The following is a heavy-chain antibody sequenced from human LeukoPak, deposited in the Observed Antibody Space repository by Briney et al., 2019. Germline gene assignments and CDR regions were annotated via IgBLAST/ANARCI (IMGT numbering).Heavy chain of an antibody. V-gene: IGHV4-38-2*02. CDR2: VHHSGTT. J-gene: IGHJ6*04. Sequence: SETLSLTCTVSGYSVKDGSYWAWIRQSPGRGLEWIGSVHHSGTTSFNPSLKSRIAMSMDTSNNHFSLRLTSVTASDAGVYYCARDDDCSSWFACTSRGDYGLDVWGKGTTVTVSS. D-gene: IGHD6-13*01. CDR1: GYSVKDGSY. CDR3: ARDDDCSSWFACTSRGDYGLDV.